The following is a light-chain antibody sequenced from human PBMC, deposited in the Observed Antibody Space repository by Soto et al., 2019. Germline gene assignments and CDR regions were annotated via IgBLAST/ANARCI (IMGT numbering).Light chain of an antibody. V-gene: IGKV1-27*01. Sequence: DIQMTQSPSSLSASVGDRVTITCRASQDISNSLAWYQQKPGKVPKVLIYATSILQSGVPARFSGSGSGTDFTRTISSLQPEDVASYYCQNYTSAPLTFGGGTKVEI. CDR2: ATS. CDR3: QNYTSAPLT. J-gene: IGKJ4*01. CDR1: QDISNS.